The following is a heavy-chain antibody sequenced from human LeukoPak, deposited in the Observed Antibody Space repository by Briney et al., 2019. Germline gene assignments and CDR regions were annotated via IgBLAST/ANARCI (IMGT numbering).Heavy chain of an antibody. Sequence: PSETLSLTCTVSGGSLSSYCWSWIRQPPGEGLEWIGYIYYSGRNNYNPSLKSRVTISVDTSKNQFSLKLSSVTAADTAVYYCARDHQWQEYFDYWGQGTLVTVSS. CDR2: IYYSGRN. V-gene: IGHV4-59*01. CDR1: GGSLSSYC. CDR3: ARDHQWQEYFDY. D-gene: IGHD6-19*01. J-gene: IGHJ4*02.